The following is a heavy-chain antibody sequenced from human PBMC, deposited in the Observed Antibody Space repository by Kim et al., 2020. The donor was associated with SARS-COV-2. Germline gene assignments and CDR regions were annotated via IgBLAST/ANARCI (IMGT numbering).Heavy chain of an antibody. Sequence: GWSLRLSCAASGFTFSSYAMHWVRQAPGKGLEWVAVISYDGSNKYYADSVKGRFTISRDNSKNTLYLQMNSLRAEDTAVYYCARDPGVFCSSTSCYPSYFDYWGQGTLVTVSS. CDR2: ISYDGSNK. CDR3: ARDPGVFCSSTSCYPSYFDY. J-gene: IGHJ4*02. CDR1: GFTFSSYA. D-gene: IGHD2-2*01. V-gene: IGHV3-30*04.